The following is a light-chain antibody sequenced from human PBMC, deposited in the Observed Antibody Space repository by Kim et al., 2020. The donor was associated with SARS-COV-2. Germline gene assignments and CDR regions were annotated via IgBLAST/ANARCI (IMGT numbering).Light chain of an antibody. CDR3: NSRDSNDNVV. CDR1: SLRSYY. Sequence: VALGQTVSITCQGDSLRSYYATWYQQKPGQAPILFIYGKNNRPSGIPDRFSGSSSENTASLTITGTQAGDEADYYCNSRDSNDNVVFGGGTQLTVL. J-gene: IGLJ2*01. CDR2: GKN. V-gene: IGLV3-19*01.